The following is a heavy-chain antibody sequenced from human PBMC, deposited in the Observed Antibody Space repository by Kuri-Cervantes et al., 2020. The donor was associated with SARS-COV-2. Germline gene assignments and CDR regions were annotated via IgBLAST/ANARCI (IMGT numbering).Heavy chain of an antibody. D-gene: IGHD2-2*01. CDR2: INPNSGGT. Sequence: ASVKVSCKASGYTFTGYYMHWVRQAPGQGLEWMGWINPNSGGTNYAQKFQGRVTMTRDTSISTAYMELSRLRSDDTAVYYCARAPRGDIVVVPAPDAFDIWGQGTMVTVSS. J-gene: IGHJ3*02. CDR1: GYTFTGYY. V-gene: IGHV1-2*02. CDR3: ARAPRGDIVVVPAPDAFDI.